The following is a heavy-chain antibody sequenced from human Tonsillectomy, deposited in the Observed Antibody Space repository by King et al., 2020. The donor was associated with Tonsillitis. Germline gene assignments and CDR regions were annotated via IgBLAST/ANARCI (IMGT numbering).Heavy chain of an antibody. CDR3: AKAVIHQLNGYHRGYLDF. J-gene: IGHJ4*02. V-gene: IGHV1-69*01. Sequence: QLVQSGAEVKKPGSSVKVSCKASGGTFSTLAFSWVRQAPGQRPEWMGEISPVFETPRHAQKLQGRVTITADESKRTDYMELNNLRSEDTAVYYCAKAVIHQLNGYHRGYLDFWGQGTLVTVSS. CDR2: ISPVFETP. CDR1: GGTFSTLA. D-gene: IGHD5-24*01.